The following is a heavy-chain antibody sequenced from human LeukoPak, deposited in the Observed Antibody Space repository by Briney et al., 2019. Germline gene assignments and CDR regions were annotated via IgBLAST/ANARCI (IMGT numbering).Heavy chain of an antibody. J-gene: IGHJ4*02. Sequence: PGGSLRLSCAASGFTFSSYAMSWVRQAPGQGLEWVSAISDSGGNTYYVDSVKGRFTISRDNSKNTLYLQMNSLRAEDTAVYYCAKQDIRSSAWYDWGQGTLVTVSS. V-gene: IGHV3-23*01. CDR3: AKQDIRSSAWYD. CDR1: GFTFSSYA. CDR2: ISDSGGNT. D-gene: IGHD6-19*01.